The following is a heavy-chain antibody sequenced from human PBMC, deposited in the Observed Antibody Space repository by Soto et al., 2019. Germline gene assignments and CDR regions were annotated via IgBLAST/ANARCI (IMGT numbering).Heavy chain of an antibody. CDR3: ARRPDGSSWYWFDY. D-gene: IGHD6-13*01. J-gene: IGHJ4*02. Sequence: QVQLQQWGAGLLKPSETLSLTCAVYGGSFSGYYWSWIRQPPGKGLEWIGEINHSGSTNYNPSLKSRVTISVDTSKNQFSLKQSSVTAADTAVYYCARRPDGSSWYWFDYWGQGTLVTVSS. CDR2: INHSGST. CDR1: GGSFSGYY. V-gene: IGHV4-34*01.